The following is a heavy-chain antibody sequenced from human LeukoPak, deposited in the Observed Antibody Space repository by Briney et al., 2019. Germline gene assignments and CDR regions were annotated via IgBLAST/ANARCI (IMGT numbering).Heavy chain of an antibody. CDR1: GFTFTKYS. V-gene: IGHV3-7*01. CDR3: ARDKLVGDSYFEY. CDR2: IKQDGGQI. Sequence: GGSLRLSCAASGFTFTKYSMSWVRQAPGEGLEWVANIKQDGGQIYYVDSVKGRFTIARDNAKNSLFLQMNSLRAEDTAVYYCARDKLVGDSYFEYWGQGTLVTVSS. D-gene: IGHD1-26*01. J-gene: IGHJ4*02.